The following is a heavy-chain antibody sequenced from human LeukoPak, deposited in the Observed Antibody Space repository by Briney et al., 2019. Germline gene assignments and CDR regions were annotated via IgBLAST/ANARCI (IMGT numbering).Heavy chain of an antibody. J-gene: IGHJ3*02. V-gene: IGHV3-48*03. Sequence: GGSLRLSCAASGFTFSSYEMNWVRQAPGKGLEWGLYISSSGTTIYYADSVKGRFTISRDNAKNSLYLQMNSLRAEDTAVYYCARGGYCSSSICYSLNAFDIWGQGTMFTVSS. CDR3: ARGGYCSSSICYSLNAFDI. CDR2: ISSSGTTI. CDR1: GFTFSSYE. D-gene: IGHD2-2*01.